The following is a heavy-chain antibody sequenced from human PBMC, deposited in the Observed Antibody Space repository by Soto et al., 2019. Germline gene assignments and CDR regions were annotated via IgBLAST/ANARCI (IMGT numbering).Heavy chain of an antibody. Sequence: SETLSLTCTVSGGSISSSSYYWGWIRQPPGKGLEWIACIHDSGSINYNPSLESRVTISVDTSKNQFSLKLSSVTAADTAVYFCERRHGLDVDAYYWGRGILVTVSS. D-gene: IGHD3-10*01. CDR2: IHDSGSI. J-gene: IGHJ4*02. CDR3: ERRHGLDVDAYY. CDR1: GGSISSSSYY. V-gene: IGHV4-39*01.